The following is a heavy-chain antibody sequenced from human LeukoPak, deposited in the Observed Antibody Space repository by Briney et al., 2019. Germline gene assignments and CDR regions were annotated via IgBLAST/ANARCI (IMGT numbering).Heavy chain of an antibody. J-gene: IGHJ5*02. CDR1: RGTFSSYA. V-gene: IGHV1-69*05. D-gene: IGHD1-7*01. Sequence: ASVKVSCKASRGTFSSYAISWVRQAPGQGLEWMGRIIPIFGTANYAQKFQGRVTITTDESTSTAYMELSSLRSEDTAVYYCARDRITGTTGWFDPWGQGTLVTVSS. CDR3: ARDRITGTTGWFDP. CDR2: IIPIFGTA.